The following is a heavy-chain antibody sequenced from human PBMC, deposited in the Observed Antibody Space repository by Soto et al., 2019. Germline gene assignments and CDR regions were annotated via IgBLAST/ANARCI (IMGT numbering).Heavy chain of an antibody. Sequence: QVQLVQSGAEVKKPGSSVKVSCKASGGTFSSYAISWVRQAPGQGLEWMGGIIPIFGTANYAQKFQGRVTITADESTSTAYMELSSLRSEDTAVYYCARVGTQVVPAASNWFDPWGQGTLVTVSS. V-gene: IGHV1-69*01. CDR2: IIPIFGTA. D-gene: IGHD2-2*01. CDR1: GGTFSSYA. CDR3: ARVGTQVVPAASNWFDP. J-gene: IGHJ5*02.